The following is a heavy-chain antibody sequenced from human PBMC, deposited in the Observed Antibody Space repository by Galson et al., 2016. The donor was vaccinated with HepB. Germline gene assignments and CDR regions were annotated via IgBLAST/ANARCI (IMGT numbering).Heavy chain of an antibody. J-gene: IGHJ4*02. CDR2: INPSGSST. CDR3: ASVESSEYHYVEY. V-gene: IGHV1-46*01. CDR1: GYAFTNDY. D-gene: IGHD3-16*01. Sequence: SVKVSCKASGYAFTNDYMHWVRQAPGHGLEWMGIINPSGSSTNYAPKFQGRVTMTRDTSTSTVYMELSSLRSEDTAVYYCASVESSEYHYVEYWGQGSLVTASS.